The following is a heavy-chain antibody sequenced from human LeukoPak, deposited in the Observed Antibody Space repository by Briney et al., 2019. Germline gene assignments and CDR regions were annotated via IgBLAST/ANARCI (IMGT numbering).Heavy chain of an antibody. D-gene: IGHD4-17*01. CDR1: GGSISSYY. J-gene: IGHJ5*02. V-gene: IGHV4-59*01. CDR2: IYYSGST. Sequence: SETLSLTCTVSGGSISSYYWSWIRQPPGKGLEWIGYIYYSGSTNYNPSLKSRVTISVDTSKNQFSLNLTSVTAADTAVYYCARVGTTVKKNWFDPWGQGTLVTVSS. CDR3: ARVGTTVKKNWFDP.